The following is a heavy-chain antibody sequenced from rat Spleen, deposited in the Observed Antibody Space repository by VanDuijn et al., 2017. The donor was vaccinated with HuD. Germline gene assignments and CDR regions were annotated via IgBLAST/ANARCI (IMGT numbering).Heavy chain of an antibody. Sequence: EVQLVESGGGLVQPGRSLKLSCAASGFTFSNYDMAWVRQAPTKGLEWVASISPSGGSTYYRDSVKGRFTISRDNAKSTLYLQMDSLRSEDTATYYCTTDLDYYDGSYYVNWFAYWGQGTLVTVSS. CDR3: TTDLDYYDGSYYVNWFAY. CDR1: GFTFSNYD. CDR2: ISPSGGST. J-gene: IGHJ3*01. D-gene: IGHD1-12*02. V-gene: IGHV5-27*01.